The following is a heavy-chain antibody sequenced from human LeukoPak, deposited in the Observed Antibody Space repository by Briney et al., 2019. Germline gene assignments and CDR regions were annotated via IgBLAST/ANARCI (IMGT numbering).Heavy chain of an antibody. CDR1: GFTFSNYW. Sequence: PGGSLRLSCAASGFTFSNYWMGWVRQAPGKGLEWVAIVSYDGSEEYYADSVKGRFTISRDNSKNTLYLQMNSLKAEDTAVYYCAKEVTIPAAGRKDYYYYGLDVWGQGTTVTVSS. D-gene: IGHD6-13*01. V-gene: IGHV3-30*18. CDR2: VSYDGSEE. CDR3: AKEVTIPAAGRKDYYYYGLDV. J-gene: IGHJ6*02.